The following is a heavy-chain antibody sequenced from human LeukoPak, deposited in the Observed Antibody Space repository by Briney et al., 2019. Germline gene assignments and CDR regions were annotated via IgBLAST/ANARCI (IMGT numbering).Heavy chain of an antibody. J-gene: IGHJ4*02. CDR3: ASDPLYCSSTSCFFDY. CDR1: GCTFSSYS. V-gene: IGHV3-21*01. Sequence: GGSLRLSCAASGCTFSSYSMNWVRQAPGKGLEWVSSISSSSSYIYYADSVKGRFTISRDNAKNSLYLQMNSLRAEDTAVYHCASDPLYCSSTSCFFDYWGQGTLVTVSS. CDR2: ISSSSSYI. D-gene: IGHD2-2*01.